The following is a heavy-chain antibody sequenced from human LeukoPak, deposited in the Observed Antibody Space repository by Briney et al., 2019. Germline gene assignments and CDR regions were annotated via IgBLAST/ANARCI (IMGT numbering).Heavy chain of an antibody. CDR2: INHSGST. V-gene: IGHV4-34*01. Sequence: SETLSLTCTVSGGSISSYYWSWIRQPPGKGLEWIGEINHSGSTNYNPSLKSRVTISVGTSKNQFSLKLSSVTAADTAVYYCARGTMTTVTYYFDYWGQGTLVTVSS. J-gene: IGHJ4*02. CDR1: GGSISSYY. D-gene: IGHD4-17*01. CDR3: ARGTMTTVTYYFDY.